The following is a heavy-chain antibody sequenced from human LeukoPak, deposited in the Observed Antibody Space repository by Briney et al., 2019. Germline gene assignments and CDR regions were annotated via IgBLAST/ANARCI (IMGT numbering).Heavy chain of an antibody. CDR2: INHSGST. V-gene: IGHV4-34*01. CDR3: ARVPITIFGVGYNWFDP. J-gene: IGHJ5*02. CDR1: GGSFSGYY. D-gene: IGHD3-3*01. Sequence: SETLSLTCAVYGGSFSGYYWSWIRQPPGKGREWIGEINHSGSTNYNPSLKSRVTISVDTSKNQFSLKLSSVSAADTAVYYCARVPITIFGVGYNWFDPWGQGTLVTVSS.